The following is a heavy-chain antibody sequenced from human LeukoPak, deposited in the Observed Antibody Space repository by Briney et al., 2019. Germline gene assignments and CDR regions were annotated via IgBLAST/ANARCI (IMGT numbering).Heavy chain of an antibody. Sequence: SETLSFTCTVSGGSVGSSPYYWAWVRQPPGRELDWIGSVSYSGRPSYTPSLESRVTISVDTSKNQFFLKFNSVTAADTAVYYCARVGDYSSSWYDLLYFDSWGPGTLVTVSS. CDR3: ARVGDYSSSWYDLLYFDS. CDR1: GGSVGSSPYY. D-gene: IGHD6-13*01. CDR2: VSYSGRP. J-gene: IGHJ4*02. V-gene: IGHV4-39*07.